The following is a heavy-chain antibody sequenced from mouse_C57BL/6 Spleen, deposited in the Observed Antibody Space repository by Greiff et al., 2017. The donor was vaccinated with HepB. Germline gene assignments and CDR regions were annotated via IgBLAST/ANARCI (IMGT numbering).Heavy chain of an antibody. CDR3: ARSDDSLYYFDY. D-gene: IGHD2-4*01. V-gene: IGHV1-69*01. CDR2: IDPSDSYT. J-gene: IGHJ2*01. CDR1: GYTFTSYW. Sequence: VQLQQSGAELVMPGASMKLSCKASGYTFTSYWMHWVKQRPGQGLEWIGEIDPSDSYTNYNQKFKGKSTLTVDKSSSTAYMQLSSLTSEDSAVYYCARSDDSLYYFDYWGQGTTLTVSS.